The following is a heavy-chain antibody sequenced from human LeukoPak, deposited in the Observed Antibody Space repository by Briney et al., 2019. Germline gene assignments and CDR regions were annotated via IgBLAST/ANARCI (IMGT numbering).Heavy chain of an antibody. D-gene: IGHD3-10*01. V-gene: IGHV3-30*04. Sequence: GSLRLSCAASGFTFSSYAMHWVRQAPGKGLEWVAVISYDGSNKYYADSVKGRFTISRDNSKNTLYLQMNSLRAEDTAVYYCARDAMVRGALYYFDCWGQGTLVTVSS. CDR2: ISYDGSNK. CDR1: GFTFSSYA. J-gene: IGHJ4*02. CDR3: ARDAMVRGALYYFDC.